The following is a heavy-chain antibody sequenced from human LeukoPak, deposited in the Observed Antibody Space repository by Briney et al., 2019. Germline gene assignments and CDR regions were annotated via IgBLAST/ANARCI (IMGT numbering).Heavy chain of an antibody. CDR1: GGSFSGYY. V-gene: IGHV4-34*01. D-gene: IGHD3-16*01. J-gene: IGHJ4*02. Sequence: SETLSLTCAVYGGSFSGYYWSWIRQPPGKGLEWIGEINHSGSTNYNPSLKSRVTISVDTSKNQFSLKLSSVTAADTAVYYCVKDGIWGEDYFDYWGQGTLVTVSS. CDR3: VKDGIWGEDYFDY. CDR2: INHSGST.